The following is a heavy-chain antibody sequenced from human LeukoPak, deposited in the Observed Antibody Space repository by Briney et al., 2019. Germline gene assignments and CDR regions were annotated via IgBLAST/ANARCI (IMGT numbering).Heavy chain of an antibody. J-gene: IGHJ1*01. CDR3: ALRFLEWLYFHH. V-gene: IGHV1-18*01. D-gene: IGHD3-3*01. CDR2: ISSYTGNT. Sequence: ASVKVSCKASGYSFVFYGFTWVRQAPGQGLEWMGWISSYTGNTKYAQNLQGRVTMTTDTSTSTAYMELRSLRSDDTAVYYCALRFLEWLYFHHWGQGTLVTVSS. CDR1: GYSFVFYG.